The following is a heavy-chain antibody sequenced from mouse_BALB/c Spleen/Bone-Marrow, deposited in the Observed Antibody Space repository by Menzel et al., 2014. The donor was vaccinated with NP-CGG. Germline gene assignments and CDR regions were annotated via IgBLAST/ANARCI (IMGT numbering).Heavy chain of an antibody. CDR1: GYTFTSYF. J-gene: IGHJ1*01. CDR2: IYLGDGST. Sequence: VQLQQSGPELVKPGASVKMSCKASGYTFTSYFIHWVKQRPGLGLEWIGWIYLGDGSTKYNEKFKVKTTLTADKSSSTAYMFLSSLTSEDSAIYFCAYYRYDEYFDVWGAGTTVTVSS. D-gene: IGHD2-14*01. V-gene: IGHV1S56*01. CDR3: AYYRYDEYFDV.